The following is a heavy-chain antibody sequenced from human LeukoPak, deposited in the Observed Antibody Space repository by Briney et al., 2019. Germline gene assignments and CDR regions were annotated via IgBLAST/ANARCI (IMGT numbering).Heavy chain of an antibody. CDR2: TSDRGDYT. Sequence: GGSLRLSCAASGFTFTSYSMSWVRQAPGKGLEWVSGTSDRGDYTYYADSVKGRFTISRDNSRNTLYLQMNSLRAEDTALYFCAKKAQYNGNYPLDYWGQGTLVTVSS. V-gene: IGHV3-23*01. CDR1: GFTFTSYS. CDR3: AKKAQYNGNYPLDY. D-gene: IGHD1-26*01. J-gene: IGHJ4*02.